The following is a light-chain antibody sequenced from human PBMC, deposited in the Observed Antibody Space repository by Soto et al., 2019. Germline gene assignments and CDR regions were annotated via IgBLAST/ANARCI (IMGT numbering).Light chain of an antibody. CDR2: WAS. Sequence: DIVMTQSPDSLTVSLGERATINCKSSQTIFFAYNHMNYLAWFQQKAGQPPKLPVTWASTRESGVPDRFSGSGSGTDFTLTISSLQAEDVAVYYCQQYYKTPWTFGQGTKVEGK. CDR1: QTIFFAYNHMNY. V-gene: IGKV4-1*01. CDR3: QQYYKTPWT. J-gene: IGKJ1*01.